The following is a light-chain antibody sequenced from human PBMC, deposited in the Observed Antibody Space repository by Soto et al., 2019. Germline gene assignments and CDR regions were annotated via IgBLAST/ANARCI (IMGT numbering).Light chain of an antibody. J-gene: IGKJ1*01. V-gene: IGKV1-12*01. CDR1: QNIYSW. Sequence: DIQMTQSPSSVSASVGDRVTITCRASQNIYSWLAWYQQTPGKAPKLLMYAAASLESGGPSRFSGSGYGTDFTLTISSLQPEDSATYYCQQANAFPLTFGQGTKVEIK. CDR2: AAA. CDR3: QQANAFPLT.